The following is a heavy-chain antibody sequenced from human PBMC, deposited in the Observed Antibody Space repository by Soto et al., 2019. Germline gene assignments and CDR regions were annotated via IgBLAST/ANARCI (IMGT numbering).Heavy chain of an antibody. CDR3: ARGFLA. CDR2: INGDGSIK. CDR1: GLTFSGFW. Sequence: EVEVVESGGGLVQPGGSLRLSCAASGLTFSGFWMSWVRQAPGKGLEWVATINGDGSIKYYVDSVRGRFTISRDNAKNSLDLQTNSLRAEDTAVYYCARGFLAGGQGTMVTVSS. J-gene: IGHJ4*02. V-gene: IGHV3-7*04.